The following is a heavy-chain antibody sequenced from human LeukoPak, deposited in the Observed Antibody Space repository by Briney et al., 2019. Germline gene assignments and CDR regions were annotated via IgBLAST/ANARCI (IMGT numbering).Heavy chain of an antibody. V-gene: IGHV3-53*04. CDR2: IYSAGNT. Sequence: GGSLRLTGVAPGFTFSSNYMSWVRQAPGKGLEWVSVIYSAGNTYYADSVKGRFTISGHNSENTLYLHMNSLRVEDTAVYFCARGGTPGYSSGRIDYWGQGTLVTVSS. D-gene: IGHD6-19*01. CDR1: GFTFSSNY. J-gene: IGHJ4*02. CDR3: ARGGTPGYSSGRIDY.